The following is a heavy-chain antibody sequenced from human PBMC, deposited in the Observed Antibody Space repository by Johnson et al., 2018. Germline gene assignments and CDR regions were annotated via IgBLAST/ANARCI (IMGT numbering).Heavy chain of an antibody. CDR1: GYTFTSYE. CDR3: ARGQGNYHESSGYLVSVWFDP. D-gene: IGHD3-22*01. Sequence: QVQLVQSGAEVKKPGASVKVSCKASGYTFTSYEINWVRQATGHGLEWMGWMDPNSGNTGYAQKFQGRVTMTRNTTISTAYMGRSGMRSGDTAVDYCARGQGNYHESSGYLVSVWFDPWGQGTLVTVSS. J-gene: IGHJ5*02. V-gene: IGHV1-8*01. CDR2: MDPNSGNT.